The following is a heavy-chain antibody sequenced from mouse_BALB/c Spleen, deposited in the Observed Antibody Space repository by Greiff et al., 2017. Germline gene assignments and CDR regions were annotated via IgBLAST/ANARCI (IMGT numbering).Heavy chain of an antibody. CDR2: ISTYYGNT. D-gene: IGHD1-1*01. Sequence: VQRVESGPELVRPGVSVKISCKGSGYTFTDYAMHWVKQSHAKSLEWIGVISTYYGNTNYNQKFKGKATMTVDKSSSTAYMELARLTSEDSAIYYCASGGSSYRFAYWGQGTLVTVSA. V-gene: IGHV1-67*01. CDR1: GYTFTDYA. CDR3: ASGGSSYRFAY. J-gene: IGHJ3*01.